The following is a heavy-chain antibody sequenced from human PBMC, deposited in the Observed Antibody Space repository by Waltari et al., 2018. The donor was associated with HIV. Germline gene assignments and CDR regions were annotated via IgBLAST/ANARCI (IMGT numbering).Heavy chain of an antibody. D-gene: IGHD2-2*01. J-gene: IGHJ4*02. CDR1: GSTLTASS. Sequence: QVQLVQSGAEVKKPGASVKVSCKVSGSTLTASSMHWVRQAPGKGLEWMGGFDPEDAETIYAQKFQGRVTMTEDTSTDTAYMELSSLRSEDTALYYCATAQICSTSSCYDYWGQGTLVTVSS. CDR3: ATAQICSTSSCYDY. V-gene: IGHV1-24*01. CDR2: FDPEDAET.